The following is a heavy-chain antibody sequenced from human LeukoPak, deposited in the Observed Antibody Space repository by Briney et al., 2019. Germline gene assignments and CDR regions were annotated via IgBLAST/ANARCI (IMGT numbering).Heavy chain of an antibody. Sequence: SGPTLVKPTQTLTLTCSFSGFSINTTGVGVGWIRQPPGKALEWLALIYWDDDKRYRSSLRSRLTIPKDTSKTQVVLTVTNMDPVTTATYYGAHRRQYGDYWSFDLWGSGTLVTVSS. CDR3: AHRRQYGDYWSFDL. CDR2: IYWDDDK. J-gene: IGHJ2*01. CDR1: GFSINTTGVG. V-gene: IGHV2-5*02. D-gene: IGHD4/OR15-4a*01.